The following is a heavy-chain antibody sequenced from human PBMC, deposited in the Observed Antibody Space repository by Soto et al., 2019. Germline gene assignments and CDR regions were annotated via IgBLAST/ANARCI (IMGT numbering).Heavy chain of an antibody. V-gene: IGHV3-9*01. J-gene: IGHJ3*02. CDR3: AKGLRFLEWLGDAFDI. CDR2: ISWNSGSI. CDR1: GFTFDDYA. Sequence: GGSLRLSCAASGFTFDDYAMHWGRQAPGKGLEWVSGISWNSGSIGYADSVKGRFTISRDNAKNSLYLQMNSLRAEDTALYYCAKGLRFLEWLGDAFDIWGQGTMVTVSS. D-gene: IGHD3-3*01.